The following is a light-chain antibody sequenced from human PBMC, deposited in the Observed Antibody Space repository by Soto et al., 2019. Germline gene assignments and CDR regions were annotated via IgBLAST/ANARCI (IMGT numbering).Light chain of an antibody. J-gene: IGLJ2*01. CDR1: SGHSSYA. CDR2: LNSDGSH. Sequence: QPVLTQSPSASASLGASVKLTCTLSSGHSSYAIAWHQQQPEKGPRYLMKLNSDGSHSKGDGIPDRFSGSSSGAERYLTISSLQSEDEADYYCQTGGTGIQVFGGGTQLTVL. CDR3: QTGGTGIQV. V-gene: IGLV4-69*01.